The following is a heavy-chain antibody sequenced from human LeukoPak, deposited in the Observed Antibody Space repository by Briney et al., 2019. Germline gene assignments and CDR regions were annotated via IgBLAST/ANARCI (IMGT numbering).Heavy chain of an antibody. V-gene: IGHV4-34*01. D-gene: IGHD2-15*01. CDR3: ARQTRKGIGY. J-gene: IGHJ4*02. CDR2: INHSGST. Sequence: PSETLSLTCAVYGGSFSGYYWSWIRRPPGKGLEWIGEINHSGSTNYNPSLKSRVTISVDTSKNQFSLKLSSVTAADTAVYYCARQTRKGIGYWGQGTLVTVSS. CDR1: GGSFSGYY.